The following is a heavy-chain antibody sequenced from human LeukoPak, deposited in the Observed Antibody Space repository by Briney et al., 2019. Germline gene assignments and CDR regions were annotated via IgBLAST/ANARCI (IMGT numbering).Heavy chain of an antibody. D-gene: IGHD1-14*01. J-gene: IGHJ6*03. CDR1: GGSISSSSYY. CDR3: ARHENHMGAPETYYYYMDV. Sequence: SETLSLTCTVSGGSISSSSYYWGWIRQPPGKGLEWIGSIYYSGSTYYNPSLKSRVTISVDTSKNQFPLKLSSVTAADTAVYYCARHENHMGAPETYYYYMDVWGKGTTVTVSS. V-gene: IGHV4-39*01. CDR2: IYYSGST.